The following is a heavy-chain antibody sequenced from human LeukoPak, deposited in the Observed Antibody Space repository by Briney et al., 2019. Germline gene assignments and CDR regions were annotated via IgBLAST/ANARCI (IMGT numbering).Heavy chain of an antibody. CDR1: GFTFSSYS. CDR2: ISSRSSPI. V-gene: IGHV3-48*01. J-gene: IGHJ4*02. D-gene: IGHD5-12*01. CDR3: ARDVRGYSGYDLLY. Sequence: QTGGSLRLSCAASGFTFSSYSMSWVRQAPGKGLEWVSYISSRSSPIYYADSVKGRFTISRDNAKNSLYLQMNSLRAEDTAVYYCARDVRGYSGYDLLYWGQGTLVTVSS.